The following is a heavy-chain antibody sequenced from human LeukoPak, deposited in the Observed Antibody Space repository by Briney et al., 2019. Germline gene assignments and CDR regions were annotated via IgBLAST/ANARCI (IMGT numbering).Heavy chain of an antibody. D-gene: IGHD6-13*01. J-gene: IGHJ4*02. CDR2: INPSGGST. CDR1: GYTFTSYY. CDR3: ARAEMAAAGIVYFDY. Sequence: ASVKVSCKASGYTFTSYYMHWVRQAPGQGLEWVGIINPSGGSTSYAQKFQGRVTMTRDTSTSTVYMELSSLRSEDTAVYYCARAEMAAAGIVYFDYWGQGTLVTVSS. V-gene: IGHV1-46*03.